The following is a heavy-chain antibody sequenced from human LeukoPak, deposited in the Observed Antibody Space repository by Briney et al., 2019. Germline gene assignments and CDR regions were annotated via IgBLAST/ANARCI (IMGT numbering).Heavy chain of an antibody. CDR3: AKGDNRDSSGYYDS. Sequence: PGGSLRLSCVASGFTFSSYGMHWVRQAPGKGLEWVAFIRYDGSSKDYVDSVKGRFTISRDNSKNTVDLQMDSLREEDTAVYYCAKGDNRDSSGYYDSWGQGTLVTVSS. CDR1: GFTFSSYG. CDR2: IRYDGSSK. V-gene: IGHV3-30*02. D-gene: IGHD3-22*01. J-gene: IGHJ4*02.